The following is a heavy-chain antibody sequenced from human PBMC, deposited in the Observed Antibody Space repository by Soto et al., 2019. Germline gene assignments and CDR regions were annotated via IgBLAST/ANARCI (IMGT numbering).Heavy chain of an antibody. CDR1: GYSFAGYW. V-gene: IGHV5-10-1*01. Sequence: GESLKISCKGSGYSFAGYWITWVRQKPGKGLEWMGRIDPSDSQTYYSPSFRGHVTISVTKSITTVFLQWSSLRASDTAMYYCARQVYDSDTGPNFQYYFDSWSQGTPVTVSS. CDR3: ARQVYDSDTGPNFQYYFDS. CDR2: IDPSDSQT. J-gene: IGHJ4*02. D-gene: IGHD3-22*01.